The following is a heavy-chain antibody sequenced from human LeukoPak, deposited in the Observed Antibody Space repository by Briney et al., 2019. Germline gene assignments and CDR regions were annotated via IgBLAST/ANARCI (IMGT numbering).Heavy chain of an antibody. D-gene: IGHD2-2*01. V-gene: IGHV1-18*01. CDR2: ISAYNGNT. CDR3: ARIPGYCSSTSCEGNTYYYYGMDV. J-gene: IGHJ6*02. Sequence: ASVKVSCKASGYTFTSYGISWVRQAPGQGLEWTGWISAYNGNTNYAQKLQGRVTMTTDTSTSTAYMELRSLRSDDTAVYYCARIPGYCSSTSCEGNTYYYYGMDVWGQGTTVTVSS. CDR1: GYTFTSYG.